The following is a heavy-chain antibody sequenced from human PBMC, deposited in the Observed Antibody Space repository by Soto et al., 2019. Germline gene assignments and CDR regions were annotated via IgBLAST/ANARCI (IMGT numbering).Heavy chain of an antibody. CDR3: ARQREQLVYDY. J-gene: IGHJ4*02. V-gene: IGHV4-31*03. Sequence: QVQLQESGPGLGKPSQTLSLTGTVSGGSISSGGYYWSWIRQHPGKGLEWIVYIYYSGSTYYNPSRKSRVTIAVDTSKNQFSLKLSSVTAADTAVYYCARQREQLVYDYWGQGTLVTVSS. CDR2: IYYSGST. D-gene: IGHD6-6*01. CDR1: GGSISSGGYY.